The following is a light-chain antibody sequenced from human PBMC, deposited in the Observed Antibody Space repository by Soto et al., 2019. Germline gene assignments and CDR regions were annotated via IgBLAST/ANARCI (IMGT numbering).Light chain of an antibody. J-gene: IGLJ2*01. Sequence: QSVLTQPPSVSGAPGRRVTISCTGSRSNIGAGYAVHWYQQLPGTAPKFLIHGNSNRPSGVPDRFSGSKSGTSASLAITGLQAEDEADYYCQSYDSSLSGVLFGGGTKVTVL. V-gene: IGLV1-40*01. CDR1: RSNIGAGYA. CDR2: GNS. CDR3: QSYDSSLSGVL.